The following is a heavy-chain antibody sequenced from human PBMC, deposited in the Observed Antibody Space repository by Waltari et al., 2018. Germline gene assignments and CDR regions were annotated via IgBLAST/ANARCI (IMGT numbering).Heavy chain of an antibody. CDR3: ARMIEYRNSWDAFDV. D-gene: IGHD6-6*01. CDR1: GGSIRAYY. J-gene: IGHJ3*01. CDR2: IYSDGST. V-gene: IGHV4-4*09. Sequence: QVQLQESGPGLVKPSETLSLTCTVPGGSIRAYYWNWIRQTPGKGLEWSGHIYSDGSTDYNPSLQSRITISIDTSKKEFSLKLSSVTAADTATYYCARMIEYRNSWDAFDVWGQGTMVTVSS.